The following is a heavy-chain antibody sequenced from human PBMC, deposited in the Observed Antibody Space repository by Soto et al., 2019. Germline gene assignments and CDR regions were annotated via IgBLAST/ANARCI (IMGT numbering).Heavy chain of an antibody. D-gene: IGHD3-16*02. Sequence: EVHLLESGGGLVQPGGSLRLSCAASGFTFSNSAMTWARQALGKGPEWVSSIGRTNNTHYADSVKGRYATSRDNSQNTLYLQTNSLTADDTAVYFCAKVDAYSYRTDHWGPGTLVTVSS. CDR3: AKVDAYSYRTDH. CDR2: SIGRTNNT. V-gene: IGHV3-23*01. J-gene: IGHJ4*02. CDR1: GFTFSNSA.